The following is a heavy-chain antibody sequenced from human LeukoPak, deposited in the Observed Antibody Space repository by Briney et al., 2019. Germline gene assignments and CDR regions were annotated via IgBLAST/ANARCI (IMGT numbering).Heavy chain of an antibody. V-gene: IGHV3-9*01. CDR2: IIWNSGRI. D-gene: IGHD3-22*01. CDR1: GFTFDDYA. CDR3: ARGSYHFDSGGQIDY. J-gene: IGHJ4*02. Sequence: GGSLRLSCAASGFTFDDYAMHWVRQAPGKGLEWVSGIIWNSGRIDYADSMKDRFTISRDNAKNSLYLQMNSLRTEDTAFYYCARGSYHFDSGGQIDYWGQGTLVTVSS.